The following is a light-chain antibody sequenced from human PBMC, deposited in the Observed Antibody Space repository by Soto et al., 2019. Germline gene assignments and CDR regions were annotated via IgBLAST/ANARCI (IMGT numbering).Light chain of an antibody. CDR3: QQRSNWPPT. Sequence: VLKQSPSTLSLSPMERATLSCRASQSVSSYLAWYQQKPGQAPRLLIYDASNRATGIPARFSGSGSGTDFTLTISSLEPEDFAVYYCQQRSNWPPTFGQGTRLEIK. CDR1: QSVSSY. CDR2: DAS. V-gene: IGKV3-11*01. J-gene: IGKJ5*01.